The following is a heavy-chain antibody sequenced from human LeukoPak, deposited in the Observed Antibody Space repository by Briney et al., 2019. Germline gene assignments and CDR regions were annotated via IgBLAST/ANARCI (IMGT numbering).Heavy chain of an antibody. Sequence: GGSLRLSCAASGFTFSSYGMHWVCQAPGKGLEWVAVIWYDGSNKYYADSVKGRFAVSRDNARNSLYLEMNSLRAEDTAIYYCSKTPGDLWSWYDYWGQGTLVTVSS. V-gene: IGHV3-33*03. D-gene: IGHD3-10*01. CDR2: IWYDGSNK. CDR1: GFTFSSYG. CDR3: SKTPGDLWSWYDY. J-gene: IGHJ4*02.